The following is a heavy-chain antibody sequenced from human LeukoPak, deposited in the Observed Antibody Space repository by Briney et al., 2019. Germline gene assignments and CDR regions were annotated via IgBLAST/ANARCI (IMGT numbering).Heavy chain of an antibody. V-gene: IGHV4-4*07. CDR2: IYTSGST. CDR1: GGSLSSYY. Sequence: SETLSLTCTVSGGSLSSYYWSWIRQPAGKGLEWIGRIYTSGSTNYNPSLKSRVTMSVDTSKNQFSLKVGSVTAADTAVYYCARVNSRGWPDRDWGQGTLVTVSS. D-gene: IGHD6-19*01. CDR3: ARVNSRGWPDRD. J-gene: IGHJ4*02.